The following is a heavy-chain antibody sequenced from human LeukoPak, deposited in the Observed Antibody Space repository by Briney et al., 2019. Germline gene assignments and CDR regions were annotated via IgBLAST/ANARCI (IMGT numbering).Heavy chain of an antibody. CDR1: GFSFDDYA. CDR2: ISWNSGSI. J-gene: IGHJ4*02. CDR3: AKEDTRRKHFDY. V-gene: IGHV3-9*01. Sequence: GGSLRLSCAASGFSFDDYAMHWVRQAPGKGLEWVSGISWNSGSIGYADSVKGRFTISRDNAKNSLYLQMNSPRAEDTALYYYAKEDTRRKHFDYWGQGTLVTVSS.